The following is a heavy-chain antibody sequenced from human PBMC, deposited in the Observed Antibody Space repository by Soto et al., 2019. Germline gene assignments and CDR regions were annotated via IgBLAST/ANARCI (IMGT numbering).Heavy chain of an antibody. V-gene: IGHV5-10-1*01. CDR2: IDPSDSYT. J-gene: IGHJ6*01. Sequence: GESLKISCKGSGYSFTSYWISWVRQMPGKGLEWMGRIDPSDSYTNYSPSFQGHVTISADKSISTAYLQWSSLKASDTAMYYCAMRPAAASTYYCGWDVIGQGTRVIVSS. CDR1: GYSFTSYW. CDR3: AMRPAAASTYYCGWDV. D-gene: IGHD6-13*01.